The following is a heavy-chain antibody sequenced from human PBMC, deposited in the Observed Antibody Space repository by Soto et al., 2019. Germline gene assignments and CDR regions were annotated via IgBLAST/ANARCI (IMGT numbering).Heavy chain of an antibody. Sequence: GGSLRLSYADSGFSFGSYDMNWVRQAPGRGLACVPGTGGSDGSTFSTDSVNGRLTISRDNSNNTLSLQLTSLRAEDTALYYRAKGGEKYYGLFDFWGQGGLATVSS. CDR3: AKGGEKYYGLFDF. CDR1: GFSFGSYD. V-gene: IGHV3-23*01. CDR2: TGGSDGST. J-gene: IGHJ4*02. D-gene: IGHD3-10*01.